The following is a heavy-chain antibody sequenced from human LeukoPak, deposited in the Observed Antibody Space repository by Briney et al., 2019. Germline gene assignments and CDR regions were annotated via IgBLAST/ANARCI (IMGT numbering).Heavy chain of an antibody. V-gene: IGHV3-23*01. CDR2: ISGSGGST. J-gene: IGHJ1*01. Sequence: GGSLRLSCAASGFSFSTTTMCWVCQAPGTGLEWVSAISGSGGSTYYADSVKGRFTISRDNSKNTLYLQMNSLRAEDTAVYYCAKDKGAKSPEYFQHWGQGTLVTVSS. CDR1: GFSFSTTT. CDR3: AKDKGAKSPEYFQH. D-gene: IGHD1-26*01.